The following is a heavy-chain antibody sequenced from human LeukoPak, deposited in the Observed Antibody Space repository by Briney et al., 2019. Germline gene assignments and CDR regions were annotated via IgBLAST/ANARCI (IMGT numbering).Heavy chain of an antibody. CDR2: IYSGGST. Sequence: GSLRLSCAASGFTFSDYYMSWIRQAPGKGLEWVSVIYSGGSTYYADSVKGRFTISRDNSKNTLYLQMNSLRAEDTAVYYCARDGNSSGWYDYWGQGTLVTVSS. CDR3: ARDGNSSGWYDY. CDR1: GFTFSDYY. V-gene: IGHV3-53*01. J-gene: IGHJ4*02. D-gene: IGHD6-19*01.